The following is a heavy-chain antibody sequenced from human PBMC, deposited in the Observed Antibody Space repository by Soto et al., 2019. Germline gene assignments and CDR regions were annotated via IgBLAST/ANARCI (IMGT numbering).Heavy chain of an antibody. D-gene: IGHD6-13*01. V-gene: IGHV4-59*01. CDR1: VASISRYY. CDR3: ARVIAAAGVKWFDA. J-gene: IGHJ5*01. Sequence: PSEPLSLTCTVSVASISRYYWSWILLPPGKGLERIGYIYYSGSTNYNPSLKRRVTISVDTAKNQFSLKLSSVTAAETGVYYCARVIAAAGVKWFDAWG. CDR2: IYYSGST.